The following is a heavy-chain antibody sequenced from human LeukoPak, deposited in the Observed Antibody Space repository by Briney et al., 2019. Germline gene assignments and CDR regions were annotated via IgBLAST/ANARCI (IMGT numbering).Heavy chain of an antibody. CDR3: AKVVSGTYTPDY. J-gene: IGHJ4*02. D-gene: IGHD1-26*01. CDR2: ISSSSSYI. V-gene: IGHV3-21*04. CDR1: GFTLSSYS. Sequence: GGSLRLSCAASGFTLSSYSMNWVRQAPGKGLEWVSSISSSSSYIYYADSVKGRFTISRDNSKNTLYLHMNSLRAEDTAIYYCAKVVSGTYTPDYWGQGTLVTVSS.